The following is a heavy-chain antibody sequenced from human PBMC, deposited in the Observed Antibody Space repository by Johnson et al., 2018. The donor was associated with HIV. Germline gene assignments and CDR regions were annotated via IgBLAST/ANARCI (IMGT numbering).Heavy chain of an antibody. D-gene: IGHD5-18*01. CDR1: QFAFSSYY. V-gene: IGHV3-25*05. Sequence: QLVESGGGLAKPAWSPRLSCAASQFAFSSYYMNCVRQAPGNGLELVGQVNPNGGSTYLIDSGKDRFNISRDNAKNSLYLQMNSLRAEDTAVYYCARDEGKTWIQLWWVRDAFDIWGQGTMVTVSS. CDR2: VNPNGGST. CDR3: ARDEGKTWIQLWWVRDAFDI. J-gene: IGHJ3*02.